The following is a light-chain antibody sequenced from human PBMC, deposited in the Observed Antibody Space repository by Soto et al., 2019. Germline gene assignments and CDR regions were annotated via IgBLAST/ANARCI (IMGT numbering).Light chain of an antibody. J-gene: IGKJ3*01. CDR3: QQRSNWPGT. CDR1: QSVGTD. V-gene: IGKV3-11*01. CDR2: DAS. Sequence: EIVLTQSQATLSLSPGERAIRSCRSSQSVGTDLAWYQQKPGQAPRLLIYDASNSATGIPARFGGSGSGTDFTLTINSLEPEDFAVYYCQQRSNWPGTFCPGTKVDIK.